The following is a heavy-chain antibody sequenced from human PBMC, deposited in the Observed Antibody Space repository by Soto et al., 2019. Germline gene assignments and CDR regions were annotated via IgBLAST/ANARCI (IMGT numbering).Heavy chain of an antibody. CDR2: IYHSGST. CDR3: VRATYYSDSSGYYFLY. CDR1: GYSISSGYY. D-gene: IGHD3-22*01. J-gene: IGHJ4*02. Sequence: PSETLALTCAVSGYSISSGYYWGWIRQPPGKGLEWIGSIYHSGSTYYNPSLKSRVTLSRDTSRNQFSLQLSSVTAADTAVYYCVRATYYSDSSGYYFLYWGQGPQVTVS. V-gene: IGHV4-38-2*01.